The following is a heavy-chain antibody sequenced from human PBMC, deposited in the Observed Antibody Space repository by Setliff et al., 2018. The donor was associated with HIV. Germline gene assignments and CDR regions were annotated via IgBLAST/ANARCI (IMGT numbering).Heavy chain of an antibody. J-gene: IGHJ6*03. Sequence: GGSLRLSCAASGFIFNDYWMIWVRQPPGRGLEWVATLNQDGINKYYVDAVRGRFTISRDNARNSLSLQMNSLGADDTAVYYFVRVAYEYIYGYNNYYYMDVWGKGTTVTVSS. D-gene: IGHD5-18*01. V-gene: IGHV3-7*05. CDR2: LNQDGINK. CDR3: VRVAYEYIYGYNNYYYMDV. CDR1: GFIFNDYW.